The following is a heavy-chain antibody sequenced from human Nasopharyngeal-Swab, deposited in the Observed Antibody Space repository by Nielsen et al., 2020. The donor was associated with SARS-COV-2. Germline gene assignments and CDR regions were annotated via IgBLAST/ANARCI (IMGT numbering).Heavy chain of an antibody. V-gene: IGHV4-31*03. CDR2: IYYSGST. Sequence: TLSLTCTVSGGSISSGGYYWSWIRQHPGKGLEWIGYIYYSGSTYYNPSLKSRVTISVDTSKNQFSLKLSSVTAADTAVYYCYTGIAARPHYYYMDVWGKGTTVTVSS. J-gene: IGHJ6*03. CDR1: GGSISSGGYY. CDR3: YTGIAARPHYYYMDV. D-gene: IGHD6-6*01.